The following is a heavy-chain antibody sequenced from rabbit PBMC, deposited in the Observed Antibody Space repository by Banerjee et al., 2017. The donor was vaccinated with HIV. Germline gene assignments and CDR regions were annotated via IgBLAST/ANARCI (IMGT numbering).Heavy chain of an antibody. CDR3: ARDLAGVIGWNFNL. Sequence: QEQLEESGGGLVKPEGSLTITCTASGFSFSNGYVMCWVRQAPGKGLEWIACINTISGDTVYATWAKGRFTISRSTSLNTVDLKMTSLTVADTATYFCARDLAGVIGWNFNLWGPGTLVTVS. J-gene: IGHJ4*01. CDR2: INTISGDT. D-gene: IGHD4-1*01. CDR1: GFSFSNGYV. V-gene: IGHV1S43*01.